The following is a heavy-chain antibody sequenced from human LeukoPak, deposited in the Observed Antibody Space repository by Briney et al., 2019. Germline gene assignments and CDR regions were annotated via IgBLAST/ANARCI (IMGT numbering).Heavy chain of an antibody. CDR1: GYSIASGYY. CDR3: ARGPLSSSWGTPGYYYMDV. V-gene: IGHV4-38-2*01. D-gene: IGHD6-13*01. Sequence: SETLSLTCAVSGYSIASGYYWAWIRQPPGKGLEWIGNIYHSGSTYYNASLKSRVTISVDTSKNQFSLKLSSVTAADTAVYYCARGPLSSSWGTPGYYYMDVWGKGTTVTVSS. CDR2: IYHSGST. J-gene: IGHJ6*03.